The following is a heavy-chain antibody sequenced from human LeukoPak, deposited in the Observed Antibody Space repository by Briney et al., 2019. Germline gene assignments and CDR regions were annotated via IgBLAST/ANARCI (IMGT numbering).Heavy chain of an antibody. CDR2: ISWNSGSI. J-gene: IGHJ5*02. CDR3: AKERTRVLGGWT. CDR1: GFTFDDYA. V-gene: IGHV3-9*01. Sequence: PGGSLRLSCAASGFTFDDYAMHWVRQAPGKGLEWVSGISWNSGSIGYADSVKGRFTISRDNAKNSLYLQMNSLRAEDTAVYYCAKERTRVLGGWTWGQGTLVIVSS. D-gene: IGHD1-1*01.